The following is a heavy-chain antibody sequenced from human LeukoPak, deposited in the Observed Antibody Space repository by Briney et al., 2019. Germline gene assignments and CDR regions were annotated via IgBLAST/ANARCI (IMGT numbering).Heavy chain of an antibody. J-gene: IGHJ6*02. CDR3: AKAGLLWFGESWIDV. V-gene: IGHV3-7*01. CDR2: IKEDGSES. CDR1: GFIFSTYW. Sequence: GGSLRLTCAASGFIFSTYWMSWVRQAPGKGLEWVANIKEDGSESHYVDSVKGRFTISRDNAKNSLYLQMNSLRAEDTAVYFCAKAGLLWFGESWIDVWGQGTTVTVSS. D-gene: IGHD3-10*01.